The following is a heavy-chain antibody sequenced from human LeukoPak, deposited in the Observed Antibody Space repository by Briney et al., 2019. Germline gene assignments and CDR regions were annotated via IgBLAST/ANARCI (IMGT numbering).Heavy chain of an antibody. CDR3: ARDRLLFRCHWDYYDSSGYYGWFDP. J-gene: IGHJ5*02. CDR2: INPNSGGT. V-gene: IGHV1-2*02. D-gene: IGHD3-22*01. CDR1: GYTFTGYY. Sequence: ASVKVSCKASGYTFTGYYMHWVRQAPGQGLEWMGWINPNSGGTNYAQKFQGRVTMTRDTSISTAYMELSRLRSDDTAVYYCARDRLLFRCHWDYYDSSGYYGWFDPWGQGTLVTVSS.